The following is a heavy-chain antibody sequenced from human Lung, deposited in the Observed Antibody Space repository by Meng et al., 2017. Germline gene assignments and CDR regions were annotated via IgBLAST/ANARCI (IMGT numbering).Heavy chain of an antibody. Sequence: EVQLVESGGGVVQPGGCLRLSCAASGFTFSIYWMHWARQAPGKGLVWVSHINTDGSSTNYADSVKGQFTISRDNAKNTLYLQMNSLRAEDTAVYYCGRSDGYIRDWGQGTLVTVSS. D-gene: IGHD5-24*01. CDR2: INTDGSST. CDR3: GRSDGYIRD. J-gene: IGHJ4*02. V-gene: IGHV3-74*01. CDR1: GFTFSIYW.